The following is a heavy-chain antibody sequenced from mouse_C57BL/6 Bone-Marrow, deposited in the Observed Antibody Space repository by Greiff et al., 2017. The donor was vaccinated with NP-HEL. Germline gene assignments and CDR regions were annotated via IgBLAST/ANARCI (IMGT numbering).Heavy chain of an antibody. CDR1: GYTFTSYW. CDR3: ARDGVATYDY. J-gene: IGHJ2*01. Sequence: QVQLKQPGAELVMPGASVKLSCKASGYTFTSYWMHWVKQRPGQGLEWIGEIDPSDSYTNYNQKFKGKSTLTVDKSSSTAYMQLSSLTSEDSAVYYCARDGVATYDYWGQGTTLTVSS. CDR2: IDPSDSYT. D-gene: IGHD1-1*02. V-gene: IGHV1-69*01.